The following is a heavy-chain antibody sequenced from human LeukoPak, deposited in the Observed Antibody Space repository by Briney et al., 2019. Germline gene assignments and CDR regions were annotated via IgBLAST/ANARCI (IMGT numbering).Heavy chain of an antibody. V-gene: IGHV4-59*08. D-gene: IGHD6-13*01. CDR1: SGSISSYY. CDR2: IYYSGST. J-gene: IGHJ4*02. CDR3: ARQASSSWFDY. Sequence: SETLSLTCTVSSGSISSYYWSWIRQPPGKGLEWIGYIYYSGSTKNPSLKSRVTISLDTSRNQFSLRLSSVTAADTAVYFCARQASSSWFDYWGQGTLVTVSS.